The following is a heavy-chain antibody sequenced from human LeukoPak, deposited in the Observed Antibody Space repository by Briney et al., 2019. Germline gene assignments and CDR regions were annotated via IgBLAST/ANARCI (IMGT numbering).Heavy chain of an antibody. D-gene: IGHD1-7*01. CDR3: AREEGELPRDYMDV. CDR2: ISSSSSYI. V-gene: IGHV3-21*01. CDR1: GFTFSSYS. J-gene: IGHJ6*03. Sequence: PGGSLRLSCAASGFTFSSYSMNWVRQAPGKGLEWVSSISSSSSYIYYAGSVKGRFTISRDNAKNSLYLQMNSLRAEDTAVYYCAREEGELPRDYMDVWGKGTTVTVSS.